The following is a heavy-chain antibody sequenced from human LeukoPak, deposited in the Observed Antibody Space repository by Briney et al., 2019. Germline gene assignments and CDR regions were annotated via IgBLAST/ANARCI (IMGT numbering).Heavy chain of an antibody. CDR3: AKEIEYSSPMDV. D-gene: IGHD6-6*01. J-gene: IGHJ6*03. V-gene: IGHV3-30*02. CDR1: GFTFSSYG. CDR2: IRYDGSNK. Sequence: GGSLRLSCAASGFTFSSYGMHWVRQAPGKGLEWVAFIRYDGSNKYYADSVKGRFTISRDNSKNTLYLQMNSLRAEDTAVYYCAKEIEYSSPMDVWGKGTTVTVSS.